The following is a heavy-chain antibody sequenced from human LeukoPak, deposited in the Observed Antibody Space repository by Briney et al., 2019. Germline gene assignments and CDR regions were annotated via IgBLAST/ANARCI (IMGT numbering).Heavy chain of an antibody. CDR2: IYHSGST. V-gene: IGHV4-38-2*02. J-gene: IGHJ5*02. Sequence: PSETLSRTCTDSGYSISSGYYWCWIRHPPGKGLEWIGSIYHSGSTYYNPSLKSRVTISVDTSKNQFSLQLRSVTAADTAVYSCARARRGKTAPLGFDPWGQGTLVTVSS. CDR1: GYSISSGYY. CDR3: ARARRGKTAPLGFDP. D-gene: IGHD3-16*01.